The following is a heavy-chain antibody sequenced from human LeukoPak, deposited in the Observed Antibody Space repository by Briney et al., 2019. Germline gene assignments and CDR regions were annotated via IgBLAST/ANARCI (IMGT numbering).Heavy chain of an antibody. J-gene: IGHJ3*02. D-gene: IGHD5-18*01. CDR2: IRYDGSNK. Sequence: GGSLRLSCAASGFTFSTYSMNWVRQAPGKGLEWVAFIRYDGSNKYYADSVKGRFTISRDNSKNTLYLQMNSLRAEDTAVYYCAKDRVGYSYGYGAFDIWGQGTMVTVSS. CDR3: AKDRVGYSYGYGAFDI. CDR1: GFTFSTYS. V-gene: IGHV3-30*02.